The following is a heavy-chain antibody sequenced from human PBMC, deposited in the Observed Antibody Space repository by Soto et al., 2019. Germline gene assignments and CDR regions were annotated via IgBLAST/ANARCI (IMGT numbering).Heavy chain of an antibody. CDR1: GGTFGSYA. D-gene: IGHD2-2*01. V-gene: IGHV1-69*01. CDR3: ARSQGSSTSLEIYYYCYYGMDV. J-gene: IGHJ6*02. CDR2: IIPITATA. Sequence: QVQLVQSGAEVKKPGSSVKVSCKASGGTFGSYAISWVRQAPGQGLEWMGGIIPITATANYAQKFQGRVTITADESTSTASMQLSSLRSEETAVYYCARSQGSSTSLEIYYYCYYGMDVWGQGTTVTVSS.